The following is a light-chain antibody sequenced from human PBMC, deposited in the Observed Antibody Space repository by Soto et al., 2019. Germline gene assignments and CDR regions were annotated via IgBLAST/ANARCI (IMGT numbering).Light chain of an antibody. Sequence: EIVLTQSPGTLSLSPGERATLSCRASQSVSSTYLARYQQKPGQAPRLLIYGTSSRATGIPDRFSGSGSGTDFTLTISRLEPEDFAVYYCQKFGSSLWTFGQGTKVDIK. CDR1: QSVSSTY. J-gene: IGKJ1*01. CDR2: GTS. V-gene: IGKV3-20*01. CDR3: QKFGSSLWT.